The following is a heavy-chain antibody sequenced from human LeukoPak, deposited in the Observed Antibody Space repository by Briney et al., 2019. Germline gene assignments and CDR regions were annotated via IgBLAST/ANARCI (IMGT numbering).Heavy chain of an antibody. CDR1: GYTFTSHY. CDR3: GSLGGVRAAWGGFDY. D-gene: IGHD3-16*01. CDR2: INPSGGST. V-gene: IGHV1-46*01. Sequence: ASVKVSCKASGYTFTSHYMNWVRQAPGQGLEWMGIINPSGGSTSYAQKFQGRVTMTRDTSTSTVYMELSSLRSEDTAVYYCGSLGGVRAAWGGFDYWGQGTLVIVSS. J-gene: IGHJ4*02.